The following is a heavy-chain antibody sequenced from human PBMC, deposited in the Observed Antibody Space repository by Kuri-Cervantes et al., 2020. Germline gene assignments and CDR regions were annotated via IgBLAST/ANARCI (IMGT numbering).Heavy chain of an antibody. Sequence: GGSLRLSCAVSGFTFSNHLMTWVRQAPGKGLEWVATIKPDGKDKFYVDSVKGRFTISRDNAKNSLSLQMTSLRVEDTAVYYCTRDDSDYWGQGTLVTVSS. CDR2: IKPDGKDK. J-gene: IGHJ4*02. V-gene: IGHV3-7*01. CDR1: GFTFSNHL. CDR3: TRDDSDY.